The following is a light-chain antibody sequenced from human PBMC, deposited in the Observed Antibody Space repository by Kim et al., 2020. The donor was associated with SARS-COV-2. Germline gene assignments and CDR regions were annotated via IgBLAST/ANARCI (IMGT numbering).Light chain of an antibody. CDR1: QDIKNY. J-gene: IGKJ4*01. Sequence: ESLGDRVSITCQASQDIKNYLNWFQQKPGKAPLLLIYDASDLETGVPSRFSGSGSGTDFTLTITSLQPEDIATYYCQQYDSLPLTFGGGTKVDIK. CDR2: DAS. V-gene: IGKV1-33*01. CDR3: QQYDSLPLT.